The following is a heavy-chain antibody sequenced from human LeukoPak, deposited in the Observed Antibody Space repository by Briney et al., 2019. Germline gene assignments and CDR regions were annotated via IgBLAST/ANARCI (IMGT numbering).Heavy chain of an antibody. CDR1: GGSISSYY. Sequence: PSETLSLTCTVSGGSISSYYWTWIRLPPGKGLEWIGYTYDSGYTNYNPSLKSRVTISVDMSKNQFSLKLSSVTAADAAVYYCARVMGSGWTGFDYWGQGTLVTVSS. CDR2: TYDSGYT. D-gene: IGHD6-19*01. J-gene: IGHJ4*02. CDR3: ARVMGSGWTGFDY. V-gene: IGHV4-59*01.